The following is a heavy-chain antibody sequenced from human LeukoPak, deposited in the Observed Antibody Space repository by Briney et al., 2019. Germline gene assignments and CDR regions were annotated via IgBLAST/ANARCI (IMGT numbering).Heavy chain of an antibody. Sequence: PSETLSLTCTVSGGSISSSSYYWGWIRQPPGKGLEWIGSIYYSGSTYYNPSLRSRVTISVDTSKNQFSLKLSSVTAADTAVYYCASSPTYYYDSSGYFNWFDPWGQGTLVTVSS. CDR1: GGSISSSSYY. J-gene: IGHJ5*02. V-gene: IGHV4-39*07. CDR3: ASSPTYYYDSSGYFNWFDP. CDR2: IYYSGST. D-gene: IGHD3-22*01.